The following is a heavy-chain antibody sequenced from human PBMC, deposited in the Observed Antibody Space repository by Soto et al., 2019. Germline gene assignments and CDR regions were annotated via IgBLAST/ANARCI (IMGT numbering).Heavy chain of an antibody. CDR2: IARSRSTI. J-gene: IGHJ4*02. CDR1: GFTFSSFE. CDR3: ARASYSSSYYLDS. D-gene: IGHD6-6*01. Sequence: GGPLRLSCAASGFTFSSFELNLVRHAPGKGLEWVSKIARSRSTIWYADSVKGRFTISRDNAKNSLYLQMNSLRGEDTAFYYCARASYSSSYYLDSRGPGSFVTVSS. V-gene: IGHV3-48*03.